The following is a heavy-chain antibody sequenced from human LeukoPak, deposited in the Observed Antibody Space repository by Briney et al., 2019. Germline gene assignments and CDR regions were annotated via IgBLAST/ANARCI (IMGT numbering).Heavy chain of an antibody. CDR2: IYYSGST. CDR3: ARDVGALTRGYYYYYMDV. J-gene: IGHJ6*03. CDR1: GGSISSSSYY. D-gene: IGHD1-26*01. Sequence: PSETLSLTCTVSGGSISSSSYYWGWIRQPPGRGLEWIGSIYYSGSTYYNPSLKSRVTISVDTSKNQFSLKLSSVTAADTAVYYCARDVGALTRGYYYYYMDVWGKGTTVTVSS. V-gene: IGHV4-39*07.